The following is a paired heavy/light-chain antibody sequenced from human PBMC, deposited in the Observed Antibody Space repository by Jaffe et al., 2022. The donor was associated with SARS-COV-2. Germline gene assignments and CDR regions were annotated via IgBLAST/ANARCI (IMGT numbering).Light chain of an antibody. Sequence: DVVMTQSPLSLSVTLGQPASISCRSSQSLVYSDGNTYLNWFLQRPGQSPRRLIYKVSNRDSGVPDRFSGSGSGTDFTLEISRVEAEDVGVYYCLQGSHWPLTFGGGTKVEIK. CDR1: QSLVYSDGNTY. V-gene: IGKV2-30*01. CDR3: LQGSHWPLT. CDR2: KVS. J-gene: IGKJ4*01.
Heavy chain of an antibody. J-gene: IGHJ4*02. V-gene: IGHV3-11*01. CDR3: ATGYDYIRGSSRYTGYFEH. Sequence: QVQLVESGGGLVKPGGSLRLSCAASGFTFSDYYMSWIRQAPGKGLEWVSYISSSGSNAGDVTYYADSVKGRFTTSRDNARNSAYLQMNSLRAEDTAVYYCATGYDYIRGSSRYTGYFEHWGQGTLATVSS. CDR1: GFTFSDYY. CDR2: ISSSGSNAGDVT. D-gene: IGHD3-16*02.